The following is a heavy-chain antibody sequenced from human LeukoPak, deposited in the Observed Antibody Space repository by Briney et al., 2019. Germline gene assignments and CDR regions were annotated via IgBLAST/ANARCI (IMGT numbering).Heavy chain of an antibody. CDR2: IYTSGST. J-gene: IGHJ5*02. CDR1: GGSISSGSYY. D-gene: IGHD6-19*01. CDR3: ARSYSSGWYTVFDP. V-gene: IGHV4-61*02. Sequence: PSQTLSLTCTVSGGSISSGSYYWSWIRQPAGKGLEWIGRIYTSGSTNYNPSLKSRVTISVDTSKNQFSLKLSSVTAADTAVYYCARSYSSGWYTVFDPWGQGTLVTVSS.